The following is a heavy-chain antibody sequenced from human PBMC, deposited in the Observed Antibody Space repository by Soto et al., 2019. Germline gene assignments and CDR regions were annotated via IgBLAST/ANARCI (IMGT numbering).Heavy chain of an antibody. CDR1: VGSISSGGYY. V-gene: IGHV4-31*02. D-gene: IGHD6-6*01. Sequence: TLSLTFPVSVGSISSGGYYWSWIRQHPGKGLEWIGYIYYSGSTYYNPSLKSRVTISVDTSKNQFSLKLSSVTAADTAVYYCARATEYSSSSLFDYWGQGTLVTVSS. CDR2: IYYSGST. CDR3: ARATEYSSSSLFDY. J-gene: IGHJ4*02.